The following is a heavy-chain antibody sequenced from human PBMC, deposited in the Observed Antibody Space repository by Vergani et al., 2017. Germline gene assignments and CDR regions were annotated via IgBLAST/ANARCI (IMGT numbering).Heavy chain of an antibody. J-gene: IGHJ4*02. CDR3: AKKSMVATLDY. CDR1: GFTVSSNY. Sequence: EVQLVESGGGLVQPGGSLRLSCAASGFTVSSNYMSWVRQAPGKGLEWVSVIYSGGSTYYADSVKGRFTISRDNSKNTLYLQMNSLRAEDTAVYYCAKKSMVATLDYWGQGTLVTVSS. D-gene: IGHD5-12*01. V-gene: IGHV3-53*01. CDR2: IYSGGST.